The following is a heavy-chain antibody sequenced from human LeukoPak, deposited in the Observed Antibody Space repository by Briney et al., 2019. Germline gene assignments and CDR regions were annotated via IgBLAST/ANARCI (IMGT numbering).Heavy chain of an antibody. D-gene: IGHD6-19*01. Sequence: GGSLRLSCAASGFTFSSYWMSWVRQAPVKGLEWVANIKQDGSERYYVDSVKGRFTISRDNAKNSLYLQMNSLRAEDTAVYYCAREKEQWLDDAFDIWGQGTMVTVSS. CDR3: AREKEQWLDDAFDI. J-gene: IGHJ3*02. V-gene: IGHV3-7*01. CDR2: IKQDGSER. CDR1: GFTFSSYW.